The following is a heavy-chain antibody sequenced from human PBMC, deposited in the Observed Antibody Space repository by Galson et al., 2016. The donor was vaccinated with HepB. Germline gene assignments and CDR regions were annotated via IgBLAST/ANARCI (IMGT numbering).Heavy chain of an antibody. CDR3: ARRLRLRQHFDY. CDR2: INHTGNT. CDR1: GGSFTSSS. Sequence: SETLSLTCAVYGGSFTSSSWSWIRQPPGKGLECIGEINHTGNTNYNPSLKSRVTISVDTSKNQFSLKLTSVTAADTAVYYCARRLRLRQHFDYWSQGTLVTISS. V-gene: IGHV4-34*01. D-gene: IGHD4-17*01. J-gene: IGHJ4*02.